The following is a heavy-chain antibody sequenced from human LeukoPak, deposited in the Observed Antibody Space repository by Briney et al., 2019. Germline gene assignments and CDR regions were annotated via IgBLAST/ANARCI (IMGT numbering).Heavy chain of an antibody. CDR2: ISGGDKA. Sequence: GGSLRLSCAACGFTFTTYAINWVRQAPGKGLEWVSGISGGDKAYYADSVNGRFTISRDNSKNTVSLQMSSLRAEDTALYYCAKDHALAGTGGGFDVWGQGTRVAVSS. D-gene: IGHD6-19*01. CDR3: AKDHALAGTGGGFDV. CDR1: GFTFTTYA. V-gene: IGHV3-23*01. J-gene: IGHJ3*01.